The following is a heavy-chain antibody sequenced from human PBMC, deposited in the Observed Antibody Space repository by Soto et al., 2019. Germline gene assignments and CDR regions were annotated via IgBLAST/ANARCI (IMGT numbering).Heavy chain of an antibody. V-gene: IGHV3-30*03. Sequence: QVQLVESGGGVVQPGRSLRLSCAASGFTFSSYGMHWVRQAPGKGLEWVAVISYDGSNKYYADSVKGRFTISRDNSKNTLYLQMNSLRGEDTAVYYCATMVRGVSEWGQGTLVTVSS. CDR2: ISYDGSNK. CDR3: ATMVRGVSE. J-gene: IGHJ4*02. CDR1: GFTFSSYG. D-gene: IGHD3-10*01.